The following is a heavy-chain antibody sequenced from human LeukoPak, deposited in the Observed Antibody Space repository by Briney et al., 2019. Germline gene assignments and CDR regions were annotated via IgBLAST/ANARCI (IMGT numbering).Heavy chain of an antibody. V-gene: IGHV1-2*02. CDR3: ARDSGRQVNYYYYMDV. CDR1: GYTFTGYY. CDR2: INPNSGGT. Sequence: VASVKVSCKASGYTFTGYYMHWVRQAPGQGLEWMGWINPNSGGTNYAQKFQGRVTMTRDTSISTAYMELSRLRSDDTAVYYCARDSGRQVNYYYYMDVWGKGTTVTVSS. D-gene: IGHD3-10*01. J-gene: IGHJ6*03.